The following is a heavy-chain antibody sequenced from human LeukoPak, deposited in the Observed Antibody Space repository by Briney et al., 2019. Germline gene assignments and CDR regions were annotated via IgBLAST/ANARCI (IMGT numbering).Heavy chain of an antibody. V-gene: IGHV3-30*02. D-gene: IGHD6-13*01. CDR2: TRYDGSNK. CDR3: AKDLAGVIAAAGIFDY. Sequence: GGSLRLSCAASGFTSSTYGMHWVRQAPGKGLEWVAFTRYDGSNKYYADSVKGRFTISRDNSKNTLYLQMNSLRAEDTAVYYCAKDLAGVIAAAGIFDYWGQGTLVTVSS. J-gene: IGHJ4*02. CDR1: GFTSSTYG.